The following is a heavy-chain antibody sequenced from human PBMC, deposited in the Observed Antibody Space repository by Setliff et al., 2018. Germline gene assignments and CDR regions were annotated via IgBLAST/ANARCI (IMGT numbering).Heavy chain of an antibody. CDR3: AKDPKYRGVWPHPAYFDY. Sequence: LRLSCAASGFTFSRNGMHWVRLAPGKGLEWVSSISLSSSYIFYADSVKGRFTISRDNSKNTVYLQVNSLRGEDTAVYHCAKDPKYRGVWPHPAYFDYWGQGALVTVSS. V-gene: IGHV3-21*01. D-gene: IGHD6-6*01. CDR1: GFTFSRNG. J-gene: IGHJ4*02. CDR2: ISLSSSYI.